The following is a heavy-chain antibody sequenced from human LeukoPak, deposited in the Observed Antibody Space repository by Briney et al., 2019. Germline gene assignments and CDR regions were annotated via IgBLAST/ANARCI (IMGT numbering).Heavy chain of an antibody. CDR3: ARYSVNGYNSYYFDY. V-gene: IGHV4-61*01. J-gene: IGHJ4*02. CDR2: MHFSGST. Sequence: NPSETLSLTCTVSGGSISSGSYYWSWIRQPPGKGLEWIGYMHFSGSTNYNPSLKSRVTISVDTSKNQFSLKLSSVTAADTAVYYCARYSVNGYNSYYFDYWGQGTLVTVSS. CDR1: GGSISSGSYY. D-gene: IGHD5-24*01.